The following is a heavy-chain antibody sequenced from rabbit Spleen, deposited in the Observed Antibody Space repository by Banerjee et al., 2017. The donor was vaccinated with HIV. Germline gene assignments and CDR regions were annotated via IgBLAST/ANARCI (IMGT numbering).Heavy chain of an antibody. D-gene: IGHD1-1*01. V-gene: IGHV1S45*01. Sequence: QEQLVESGGGLVKPGASLTLTCKASGFSFSSSDYMCWVRQAPGKGLEWIACIAGSSSGFTYSATWAKGRFTCSKTSSTTVTLQVTSLTAADTATYFCTRDDGSGHYIDGYFDLWGPGTLVTVS. J-gene: IGHJ4*01. CDR1: GFSFSSSDY. CDR3: TRDDGSGHYIDGYFDL. CDR2: IAGSSSGFT.